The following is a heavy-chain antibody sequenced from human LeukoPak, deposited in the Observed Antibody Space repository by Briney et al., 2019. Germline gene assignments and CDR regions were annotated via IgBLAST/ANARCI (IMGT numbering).Heavy chain of an antibody. J-gene: IGHJ3*02. CDR2: INPNSGGT. Sequence: ASVKVSCKASGGTFSSYAISWVRQAPGQGLEWKGWINPNSGGTNYAQKFQGWVTMTRDTSISTAYMELSRLRSDDTAVYYCARYSSGWYDAFDIWGQGTMVTVSS. CDR1: GGTFSSYA. V-gene: IGHV1-2*04. D-gene: IGHD6-19*01. CDR3: ARYSSGWYDAFDI.